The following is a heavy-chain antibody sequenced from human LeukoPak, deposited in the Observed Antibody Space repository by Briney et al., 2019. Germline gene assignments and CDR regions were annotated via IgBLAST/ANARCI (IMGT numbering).Heavy chain of an antibody. D-gene: IGHD6-13*01. CDR2: IYYSGSS. CDR3: ARGLGSSWYGD. CDR1: GGSISSSRYY. J-gene: IGHJ4*02. Sequence: PSETLSLTCTVSGGSISSSRYYWSWTRQPPGKGLEWIGYIYYSGSSYYNPSLKSRLIISVDTSKNQFSLKLSSVTAADTAVYYCARGLGSSWYGDWGQGTLVTVSS. V-gene: IGHV4-30-4*01.